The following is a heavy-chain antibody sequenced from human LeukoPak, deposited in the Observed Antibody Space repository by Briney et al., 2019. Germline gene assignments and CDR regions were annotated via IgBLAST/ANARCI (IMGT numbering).Heavy chain of an antibody. D-gene: IGHD6-13*01. CDR2: IYTSGST. CDR3: ARAPYSSSWYYFDY. CDR1: GGSISSYY. J-gene: IGHJ4*02. Sequence: SETLSLTCTVSGGSISSYYWSWIRQPAGKGLEWIGRIYTSGSTNYNPSLKSRVTMSVDTSKNQFSLKLSSVTAADTAVYYCARAPYSSSWYYFDYWGQGTLVTVSS. V-gene: IGHV4-4*07.